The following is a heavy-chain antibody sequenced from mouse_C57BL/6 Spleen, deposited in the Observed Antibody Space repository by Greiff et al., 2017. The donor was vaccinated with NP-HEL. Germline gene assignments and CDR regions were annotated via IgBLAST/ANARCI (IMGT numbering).Heavy chain of an antibody. CDR3: ARLEDR. J-gene: IGHJ2*01. CDR2: IWAGGST. V-gene: IGHV2-9*02. Sequence: VKLVESGPGLVAPSQSLSITCTVSGLSLTSYGVHWVRQPPGKGQEWLGVIWAGGSTNYNSALMSRLSISKDNSKSQVFLKMNSLQTDDTAMYYCARLEDRWGQGTTLTVSS. CDR1: GLSLTSYG.